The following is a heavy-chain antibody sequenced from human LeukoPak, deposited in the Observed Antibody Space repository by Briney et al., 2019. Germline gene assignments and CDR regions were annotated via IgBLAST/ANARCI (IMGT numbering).Heavy chain of an antibody. D-gene: IGHD3-22*01. CDR1: GFTFSNYG. CDR3: AKDRVSSETDFDS. CDR2: IRYDGSNE. J-gene: IGHJ4*02. Sequence: PGGSLRLSCAASGFTFSNYGMHWVRQAPGKGLEWVAFIRYDGSNEYYADSVKGRFTISRDNSKITVYLQMNSLRAEDTAVYYCAKDRVSSETDFDSWGQGTLATVSS. V-gene: IGHV3-30*02.